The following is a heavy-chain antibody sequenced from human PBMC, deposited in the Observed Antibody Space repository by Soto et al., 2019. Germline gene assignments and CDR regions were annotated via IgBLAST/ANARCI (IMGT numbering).Heavy chain of an antibody. CDR2: ISYDGSQK. D-gene: IGHD3-10*02. V-gene: IGHV3-33*01. CDR3: ARGIVRGVVYYGMEV. Sequence: GGSLRLSCASSGFSFSSYGMHWARQAPGEGLEWVAVISYDGSQKYYAESVKGRFTISRDNIRNTVDLQMNRLRPEDTSVYYCARGIVRGVVYYGMEVWGQGTTVTVSS. CDR1: GFSFSSYG. J-gene: IGHJ6*02.